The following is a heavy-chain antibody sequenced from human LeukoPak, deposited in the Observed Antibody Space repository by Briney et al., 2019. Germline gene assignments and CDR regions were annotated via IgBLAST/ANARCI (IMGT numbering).Heavy chain of an antibody. D-gene: IGHD6-19*01. V-gene: IGHV4-59*01. CDR3: ARETSLAGFASGLGFNY. J-gene: IGHJ4*02. CDR1: GASIYNNY. CDR2: IYKRGGGTT. Sequence: SETLSLTCTVSGASIYNNYWVWIRQSPGKGLEWIAYIYKRGGGTTDYNPSLKSRVTMSIDTSKNHFSLKLTSVTAADTATYYCARETSLAGFASGLGFNYWGQGILVTVSS.